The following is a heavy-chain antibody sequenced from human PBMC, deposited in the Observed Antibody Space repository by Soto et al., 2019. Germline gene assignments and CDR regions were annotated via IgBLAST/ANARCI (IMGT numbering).Heavy chain of an antibody. Sequence: EVQLVQSGAEVKKPGESLKISCKGSGYSFTSYWIGWVRQMPGKGLEWMGIIYPGDSDTRYSPSFQGQVTISADKSISTAYLQWSSLKASDTAMYYCARHVPITMVRGVIITNTYYFDYWGQGTLVTVSS. V-gene: IGHV5-51*01. CDR2: IYPGDSDT. CDR1: GYSFTSYW. D-gene: IGHD3-10*01. J-gene: IGHJ4*02. CDR3: ARHVPITMVRGVIITNTYYFDY.